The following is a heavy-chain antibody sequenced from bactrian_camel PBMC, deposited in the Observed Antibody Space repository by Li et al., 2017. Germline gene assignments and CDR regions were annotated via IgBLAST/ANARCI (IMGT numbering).Heavy chain of an antibody. CDR2: IVSGGGT. Sequence: VQLVESGGGLVQPGGSLRLSCKTSGFTFSSNDMRWVRQAPGKGLEWVSTIVSGGGTRYDDSVRGRFTISKDNAQHILYLQMDSLKPEDTAMYYCTKDRSYVTRNWAQSTRGQGTQVTVS. V-gene: IGHV3S40*01. CDR1: GFTFSSND. J-gene: IGHJ4*01. D-gene: IGHD3*01. CDR3: TKDRSYVTRNWAQST.